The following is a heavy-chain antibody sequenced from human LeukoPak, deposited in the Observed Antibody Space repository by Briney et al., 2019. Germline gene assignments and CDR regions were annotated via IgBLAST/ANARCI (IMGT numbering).Heavy chain of an antibody. CDR3: ARATLRDCGGDCYSRGKYYFDY. CDR1: GGTFSSYA. J-gene: IGHJ4*02. CDR2: IIPIFGTA. Sequence: ASVKVSCKASGGTFSSYAISWVRQAPGQRLEWMGGIIPIFGTANYAQKFQGRVTITTDESTSTAYMELSSLRSEDTAVYYCARATLRDCGGDCYSRGKYYFDYWGQGTLLTVSS. V-gene: IGHV1-69*05. D-gene: IGHD2-21*02.